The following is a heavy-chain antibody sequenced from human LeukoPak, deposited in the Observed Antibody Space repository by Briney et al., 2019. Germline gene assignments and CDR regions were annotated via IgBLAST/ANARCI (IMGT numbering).Heavy chain of an antibody. J-gene: IGHJ4*02. V-gene: IGHV1-69*13. D-gene: IGHD2-2*02. CDR2: IIPIFGTA. CDR1: GGIFSNYA. Sequence: SVKVSCKASGGIFSNYAINWVRQAPGQGLEWMGGIIPIFGTANYAQKFQGRVTITADESTSTAYMELSSLRSEDTAVYYCARDHETLPGYIDYWGQGTLVTVSS. CDR3: ARDHETLPGYIDY.